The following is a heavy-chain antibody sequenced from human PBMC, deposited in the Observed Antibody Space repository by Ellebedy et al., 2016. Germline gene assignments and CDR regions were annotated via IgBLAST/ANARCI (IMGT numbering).Heavy chain of an antibody. CDR2: ISGSGIST. CDR1: GITLSNYA. Sequence: GGSLRLSXAASGITLSNYAMSWVRQAPGKGLEWVSGISGSGISTYYADSVKGRFAISRDNSKNTVSLQMNSLRAEDTAVYYCAKLKGGDLGYCSRTACQNYYSMDVWGKGATVTVSS. CDR3: AKLKGGDLGYCSRTACQNYYSMDV. J-gene: IGHJ6*03. V-gene: IGHV3-23*01. D-gene: IGHD2-2*01.